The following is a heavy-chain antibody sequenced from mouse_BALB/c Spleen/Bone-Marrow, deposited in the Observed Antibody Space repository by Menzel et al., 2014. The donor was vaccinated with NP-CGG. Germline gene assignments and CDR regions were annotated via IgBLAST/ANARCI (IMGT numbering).Heavy chain of an antibody. Sequence: EVQLQQSGAELVKPGASVKLSCTASGFNIKDTYMHWVKQRPEQGLEWIGRIDPANGNTKYDPKFQGKATITADTSSNTADLQLSSLTSEDTAVYYCAMYYYGSSLFAYWGQGTLVTVSA. D-gene: IGHD1-1*01. CDR2: IDPANGNT. V-gene: IGHV14-3*02. J-gene: IGHJ3*01. CDR3: AMYYYGSSLFAY. CDR1: GFNIKDTY.